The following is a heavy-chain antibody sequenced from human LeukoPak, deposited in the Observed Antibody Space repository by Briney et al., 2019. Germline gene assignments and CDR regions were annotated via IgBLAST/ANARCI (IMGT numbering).Heavy chain of an antibody. CDR2: IRQDGSAK. D-gene: IGHD1-26*01. CDR3: VRDKWELLGPDAFDI. J-gene: IGHJ3*02. CDR1: GFTFSSYW. Sequence: PGGSLRLSCAASGFTFSSYWMNWVRQAPGKGLEWVANIRQDGSAKYYVDSVKGRFTISRDNAKNSLYLQMNSLRVEDTAVYYCVRDKWELLGPDAFDIWGQGTMVTVSS. V-gene: IGHV3-7*01.